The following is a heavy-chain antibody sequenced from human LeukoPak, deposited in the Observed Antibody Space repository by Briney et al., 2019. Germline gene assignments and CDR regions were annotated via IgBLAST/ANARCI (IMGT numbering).Heavy chain of an antibody. CDR3: ARERKDGYNFDPIYYFDY. J-gene: IGHJ4*02. V-gene: IGHV4-34*01. D-gene: IGHD5-24*01. CDR2: INHSGST. CDR1: GGSFSGYY. Sequence: SETLSLTCAVYGGSFSGYYWSWIRQPPGKGLEWIGEINHSGSTNYNPSLKSRVTISVDTSKNQFSLKLSSVTAADTAVYYCARERKDGYNFDPIYYFDYWGQGTLVTVSS.